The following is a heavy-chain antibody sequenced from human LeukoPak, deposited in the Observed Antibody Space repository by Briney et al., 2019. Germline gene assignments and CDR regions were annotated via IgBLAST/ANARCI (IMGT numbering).Heavy chain of an antibody. Sequence: GGSLRLSCAASEFIFSSYNMNWVRQAPGRGLEWVASISSSSSYIYYTDSVKGRFTISRDNAKNSLYLQMNSLRAEDTAVYYCARGGLGYSSGWYETAFDIWGQGTMVTVSS. V-gene: IGHV3-21*01. CDR1: EFIFSSYN. CDR3: ARGGLGYSSGWYETAFDI. J-gene: IGHJ3*02. D-gene: IGHD6-19*01. CDR2: ISSSSSYI.